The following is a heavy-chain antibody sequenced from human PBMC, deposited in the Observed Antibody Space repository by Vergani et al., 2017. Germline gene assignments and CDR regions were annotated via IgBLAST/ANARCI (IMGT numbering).Heavy chain of an antibody. J-gene: IGHJ4*02. V-gene: IGHV1-46*03. CDR2: INPSGCHT. CDR3: AGGDYGIFTGYQY. CDR1: GYTFSNYY. D-gene: IGHD3-9*01. Sequence: QVQVVQSGAEVKKSGASVKVSCKTSGYTFSNYYMHWVRQAPGQGLEWMGIINPSGCHTNYAQKFQGRGTMTRDTSTSTVYMELSNLRSEDTAIYYCAGGDYGIFTGYQYWGQGTLVTVSA.